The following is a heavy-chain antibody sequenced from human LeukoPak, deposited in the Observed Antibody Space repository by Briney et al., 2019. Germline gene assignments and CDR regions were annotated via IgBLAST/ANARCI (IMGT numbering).Heavy chain of an antibody. CDR2: IYYSGST. D-gene: IGHD3-22*01. V-gene: IGHV4-59*01. CDR3: AASYPPTYYYDSSGYAVAFDI. CDR1: GGSISSYY. J-gene: IGHJ3*02. Sequence: SETLSLTCTVSGGSISSYYWSWIRQPPGKGQEWIGYIYYSGSTNYNPSLKSRVTISVDTSKNQFSLKLSSVTAADTAVYYCAASYPPTYYYDSSGYAVAFDIWGQGTMVTVSS.